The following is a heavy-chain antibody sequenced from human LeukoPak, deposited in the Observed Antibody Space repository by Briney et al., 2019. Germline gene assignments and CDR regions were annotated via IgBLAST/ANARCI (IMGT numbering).Heavy chain of an antibody. D-gene: IGHD3-22*01. J-gene: IGHJ4*02. CDR2: INHSGST. CDR3: ARAAGYYYDSSGYYHYLDY. V-gene: IGHV4-34*01. CDR1: GGSFSGYY. Sequence: SETLSLTCAVYGGSFSGYYWSWIRQPPGKGLEWIGEINHSGSTNYNPSLKSRVTISVDTSKNQFSLKPSSVTAADTAVYYCARAAGYYYDSSGYYHYLDYWGQGTLVTVSS.